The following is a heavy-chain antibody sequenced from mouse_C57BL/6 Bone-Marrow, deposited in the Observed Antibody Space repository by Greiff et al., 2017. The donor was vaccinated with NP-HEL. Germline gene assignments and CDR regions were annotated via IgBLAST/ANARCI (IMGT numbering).Heavy chain of an antibody. CDR3: ARFPYYYGSRGDFDV. Sequence: QVQLKESGAELARPGASVKLSCKASGYTFTSYGISWVKQRTGQGLEWIGEIYPRSGNTYYNEKFKGKATLTADKSSSTAYMELRSLTSEDSAVYFCARFPYYYGSRGDFDVWGTGTTVTVSS. J-gene: IGHJ1*03. CDR2: IYPRSGNT. V-gene: IGHV1-81*01. D-gene: IGHD1-1*01. CDR1: GYTFTSYG.